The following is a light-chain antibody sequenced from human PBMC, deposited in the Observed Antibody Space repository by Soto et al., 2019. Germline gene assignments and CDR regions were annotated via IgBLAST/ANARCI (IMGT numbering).Light chain of an antibody. CDR1: QSVFYNSNNKNY. V-gene: IGKV4-1*01. Sequence: DIVMTQSPDSLAMSLGERATINCKSSQSVFYNSNNKNYLAWYQQKPGQPPKLLIYWASTRESGVPDRVSGSGSGTEFTLTISSLQAEDVAVYYCQQYYSPWTFGQGTKVEIK. CDR3: QQYYSPWT. J-gene: IGKJ1*01. CDR2: WAS.